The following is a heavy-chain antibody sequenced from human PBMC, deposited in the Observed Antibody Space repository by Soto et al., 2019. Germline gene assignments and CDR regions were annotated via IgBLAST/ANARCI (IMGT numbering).Heavy chain of an antibody. D-gene: IGHD3-10*01. CDR2: INPNSGGT. V-gene: IGHV1-2*04. CDR3: AREELNLYYGMDV. CDR1: GYTFTGYY. Sequence: ASVKVSCKASGYTFTGYYMHWVRRAPGQGLEWMGWINPNSGGTNYAQKFQGWVTMTRDTSISTAYMELSRLRSDDTAVYYCAREELNLYYGMDVWGQGTTVTVSS. J-gene: IGHJ6*02.